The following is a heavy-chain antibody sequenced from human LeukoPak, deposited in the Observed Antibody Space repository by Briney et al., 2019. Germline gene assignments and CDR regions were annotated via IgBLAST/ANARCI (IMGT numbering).Heavy chain of an antibody. CDR1: GFTFSSYA. D-gene: IGHD2-2*01. CDR3: ARDPSRPHCSSTSCHSYYFDY. J-gene: IGHJ4*02. Sequence: PGRSLRLSCAASGFTFSSYAMHWVRQAPGKGLEWVAVISYDGSNKYYADSVKGRFTISRDNSKNTLYLQMNSLRAEDTAVYYCARDPSRPHCSSTSCHSYYFDYWGQGTLVTVSS. CDR2: ISYDGSNK. V-gene: IGHV3-30-3*01.